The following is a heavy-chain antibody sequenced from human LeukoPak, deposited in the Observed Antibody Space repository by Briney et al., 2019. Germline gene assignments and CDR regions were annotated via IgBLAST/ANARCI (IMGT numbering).Heavy chain of an antibody. V-gene: IGHV4-61*02. CDR2: IYTSGST. J-gene: IGHJ4*02. CDR3: ASSLLWFGEQRDHFGY. Sequence: SQTLSLTCTVSGGSISSGSYYWSWIRQPAGKGLEWIGRIYTSGSTNYNPSLKSRVTISVDTSKNQFSLKLSSVTAADTAVYYCASSLLWFGEQRDHFGYWGQGTLVTVSS. CDR1: GGSISSGSYY. D-gene: IGHD3-10*01.